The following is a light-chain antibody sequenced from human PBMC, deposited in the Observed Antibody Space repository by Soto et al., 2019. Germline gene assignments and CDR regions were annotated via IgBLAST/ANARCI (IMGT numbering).Light chain of an antibody. CDR1: QSVSRY. J-gene: IGKJ5*01. Sequence: EIVSTQLPATLSLSPGERVTLSCRASQSVSRYLAWYQQKPGQAPRLLIYDVSTRATGIPARFSGSGSGTDFTLTISSLEPEDFAIYSCQQRSDWPITFGQGTRLEIK. CDR3: QQRSDWPIT. V-gene: IGKV3-11*01. CDR2: DVS.